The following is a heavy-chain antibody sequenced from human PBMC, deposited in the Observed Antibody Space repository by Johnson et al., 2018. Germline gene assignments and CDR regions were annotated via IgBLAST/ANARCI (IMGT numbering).Heavy chain of an antibody. CDR2: ISYDGSNK. V-gene: IGHV3-30-3*01. CDR1: GFTFSSYA. CDR3: AREIRGGNSAQYFQH. Sequence: QVQLLETGGGVVQPGRSLRLSCAASGFTFSSYAMHWVRQAPGKGLEWVAVISYDGSNKYYADSVKGRFTISRDNSKNTLYLQMNSLRAEDTAVYYCAREIRGGNSAQYFQHWGQGTLVTVSS. J-gene: IGHJ1*01. D-gene: IGHD4-23*01.